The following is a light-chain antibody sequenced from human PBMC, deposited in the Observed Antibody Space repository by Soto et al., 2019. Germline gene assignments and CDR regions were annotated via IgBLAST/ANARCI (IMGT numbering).Light chain of an antibody. CDR1: QSVSSY. J-gene: IGKJ3*01. V-gene: IGKV3-11*01. CDR2: DAS. Sequence: EIVLTQSPATLSLSPGERANLSCRASQSVSSYLAWYQQKPGQAPRLLIYDASNRATGIPARFSGSGSGTDFTLTISSLEPEDFAVYYCQQRSNWPWATFGPGTKVDIK. CDR3: QQRSNWPWAT.